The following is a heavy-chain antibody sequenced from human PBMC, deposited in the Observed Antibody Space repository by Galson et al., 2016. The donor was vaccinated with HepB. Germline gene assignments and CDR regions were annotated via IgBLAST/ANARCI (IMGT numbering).Heavy chain of an antibody. CDR1: GDSVSDSY. CDR2: VHYTEGS. Sequence: SETLSLTCTVSGDSVSDSYCNWVRQPPGKGLEWIGNVHYTEGSIYNPSLKGRGPITMDSSKNQFSLSLRSVTSADTAVYYCVTGRGWLPDYWGQGIHVTVSS. V-gene: IGHV4-59*02. J-gene: IGHJ4*02. CDR3: VTGRGWLPDY. D-gene: IGHD5-24*01.